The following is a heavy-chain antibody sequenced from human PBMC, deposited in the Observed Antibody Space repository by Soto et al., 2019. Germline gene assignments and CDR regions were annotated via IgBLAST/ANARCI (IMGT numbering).Heavy chain of an antibody. CDR1: GYTFTAFW. J-gene: IGHJ6*02. CDR3: ARLSTGFCTTTTCQTDFGMDV. CDR2: IDPRDSYS. Sequence: EVQLVQSGAEVKRPGESLTISCQASGYTFTAFWITWVRQMPGKGLEWMATIDPRDSYSNYSLSFQGHVTISTDKSIGTAYLHWSTLEASDTAIYYCARLSTGFCTTTTCQTDFGMDVWGHRTKVTVSS. V-gene: IGHV5-10-1*03. D-gene: IGHD2-8*01.